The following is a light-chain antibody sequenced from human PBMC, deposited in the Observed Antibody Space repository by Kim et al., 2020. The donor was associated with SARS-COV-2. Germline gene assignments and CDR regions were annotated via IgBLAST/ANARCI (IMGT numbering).Light chain of an antibody. CDR3: QQYYAWPLT. CDR1: QNLITY. V-gene: IGKV3D-15*01. Sequence: VSPEESATLSCRASQNLITYLAWYQHKPGQAPRLLIDEASTRATGIPARFTGSGSGTEFTLHISSLQSEDFAVYYCQQYYAWPLTFGGGTKVDIK. CDR2: EAS. J-gene: IGKJ4*01.